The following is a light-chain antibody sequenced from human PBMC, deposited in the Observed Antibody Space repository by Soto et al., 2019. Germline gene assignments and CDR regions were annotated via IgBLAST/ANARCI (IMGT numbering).Light chain of an antibody. J-gene: IGKJ5*01. CDR1: QAINTY. Sequence: DIQMTQSPSFLSASVADRVTISCRASQAINTYLNWYQQKPGKAPKLLIYGTSDLQNGVPSRFTGGGYGTDFTLTISSLQPEDFATYYCQQSYSTLLITFGQGTRLEV. CDR2: GTS. V-gene: IGKV1-39*01. CDR3: QQSYSTLLIT.